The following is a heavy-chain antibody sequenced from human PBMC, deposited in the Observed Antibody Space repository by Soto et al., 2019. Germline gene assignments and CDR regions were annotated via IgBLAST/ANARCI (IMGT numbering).Heavy chain of an antibody. Sequence: SETLSLTCTVSGGSISSYYWSWIRQPPGKGLEWIGYIYYSGSTNYNPSLKSRVTISVDTSKNQFSLKLSSVTAADTAVYYCAGSNYRGYYYYMDVWGKGTTVTVSS. CDR2: IYYSGST. CDR1: GGSISSYY. CDR3: AGSNYRGYYYYMDV. D-gene: IGHD4-4*01. V-gene: IGHV4-59*08. J-gene: IGHJ6*03.